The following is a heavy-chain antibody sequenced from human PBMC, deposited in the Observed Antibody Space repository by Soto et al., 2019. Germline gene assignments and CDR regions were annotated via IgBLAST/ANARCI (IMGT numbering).Heavy chain of an antibody. Sequence: GGSLRLSCAASGFTFSNAWMSWVRQAPGKGLEWVGRIKSKTDGGTTDYAEPVKGRFTISRDDSKNTLYLQMNSLKTEDTAVYYCTTVNDFWSGYYFKVHAFDIWGQGTMVTVSS. D-gene: IGHD3-3*01. V-gene: IGHV3-15*01. CDR1: GFTFSNAW. CDR3: TTVNDFWSGYYFKVHAFDI. J-gene: IGHJ3*02. CDR2: IKSKTDGGTT.